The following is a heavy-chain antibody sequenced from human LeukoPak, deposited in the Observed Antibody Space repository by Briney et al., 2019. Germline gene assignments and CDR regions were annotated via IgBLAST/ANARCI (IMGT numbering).Heavy chain of an antibody. CDR1: GGTFSSYA. J-gene: IGHJ3*02. V-gene: IGHV1-69*13. D-gene: IGHD3-22*01. CDR2: IIPIFGTA. Sequence: SVKVSCKASGGTFSSYAISWVRQAPGQGLEWMGGIIPIFGTANYAQKFQGRVTITADESTSTAYMELSSLRSEDTAVYYCASSPYYYDSSGYYYGAFDIWGQGTKVTVSS. CDR3: ASSPYYYDSSGYYYGAFDI.